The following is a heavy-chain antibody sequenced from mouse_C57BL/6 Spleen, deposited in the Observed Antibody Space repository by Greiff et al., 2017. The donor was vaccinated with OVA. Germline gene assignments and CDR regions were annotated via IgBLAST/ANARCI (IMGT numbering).Heavy chain of an antibody. CDR2: IHPSDGGT. CDR3: AILLRYYAMDY. D-gene: IGHD2-1*01. J-gene: IGHJ4*01. CDR1: GYTFTSYW. V-gene: IGHV1-74*01. Sequence: VQLQQPGAELVKPGASVKVSCKASGYTFTSYWMHWVKQRPGQGLEWIGRIHPSDGGTNYNQKFKGKATLTVDTSSSTAYMQLSSLTSEDAAVYCWAILLRYYAMDYWGQGTSVTVSS.